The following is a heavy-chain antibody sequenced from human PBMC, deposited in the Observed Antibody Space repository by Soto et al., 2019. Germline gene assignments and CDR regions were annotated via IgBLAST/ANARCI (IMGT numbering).Heavy chain of an antibody. Sequence: SETLSLTCTVSGCSVSNGYYYWSWIRQPPGKGLECIGYIHYSGSTNYNPSLKSRVTISVDTSKNQFSLKLSSVTAADTAVYYCARIEVATILWGQGTLVTVSS. V-gene: IGHV4-61*01. CDR1: GCSVSNGYYY. D-gene: IGHD5-12*01. J-gene: IGHJ4*02. CDR3: ARIEVATIL. CDR2: IHYSGST.